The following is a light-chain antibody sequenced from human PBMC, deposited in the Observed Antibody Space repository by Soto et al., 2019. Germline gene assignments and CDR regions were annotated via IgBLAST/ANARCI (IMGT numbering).Light chain of an antibody. V-gene: IGKV1-39*01. CDR3: QQSFSNPIT. CDR1: QSISSY. CDR2: DTS. J-gene: IGKJ5*01. Sequence: IQLTQSPYTLSAAVGARVTIPCRASQSISSYLNWYQQKPGKAPKLLISDTSTLQSGVPTRFSGSGSGTDFTLTISSLQPEDFATYYCQQSFSNPITFGQGTLLEIK.